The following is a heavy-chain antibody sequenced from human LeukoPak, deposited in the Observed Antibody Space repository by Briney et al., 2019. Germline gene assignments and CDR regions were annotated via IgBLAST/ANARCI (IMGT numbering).Heavy chain of an antibody. Sequence: SETLSLTCTISGGSISSTTYYWGWIRQPPGKGLEYIGNIYYSGSTYYSPSLKGRVTLAVDTSKNQFSLRLNSVTAADTAVYYCAREGIAAADNDGFFDYWGQGTLVTVSS. D-gene: IGHD6-13*01. CDR2: IYYSGST. J-gene: IGHJ4*02. V-gene: IGHV4-39*01. CDR3: AREGIAAADNDGFFDY. CDR1: GGSISSTTYY.